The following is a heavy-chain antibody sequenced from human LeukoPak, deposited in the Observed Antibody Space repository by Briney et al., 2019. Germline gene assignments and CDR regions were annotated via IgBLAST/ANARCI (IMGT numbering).Heavy chain of an antibody. CDR3: ARGDGDYGWFDP. V-gene: IGHV4-39*07. Sequence: MSSETLSLTCTVSGGSISTSNYYWGWIRQPPGKGLEWIGNIFYSGSTYYSPSLKSRVTISLDTSKNHFSLKLSSVTAADTAVYYCARGDGDYGWFDPWGQGTLVTVSS. J-gene: IGHJ5*02. D-gene: IGHD4-17*01. CDR2: IFYSGST. CDR1: GGSISTSNYY.